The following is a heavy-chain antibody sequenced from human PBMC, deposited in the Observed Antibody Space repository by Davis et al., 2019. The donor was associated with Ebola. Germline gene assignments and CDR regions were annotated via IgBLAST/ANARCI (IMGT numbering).Heavy chain of an antibody. V-gene: IGHV3-72*01. J-gene: IGHJ4*02. Sequence: GESLKISCAASGFTFSDHNMDWVRQAPGKGLEWVSRVRNKANGHTTEYAASVKGRFIISRDDSKNSLYLQMNSLKTEDTAVYYCVRDSRKWSLGYWGQGSLVTVSS. CDR3: VRDSRKWSLGY. D-gene: IGHD2-15*01. CDR2: VRNKANGHTT. CDR1: GFTFSDHN.